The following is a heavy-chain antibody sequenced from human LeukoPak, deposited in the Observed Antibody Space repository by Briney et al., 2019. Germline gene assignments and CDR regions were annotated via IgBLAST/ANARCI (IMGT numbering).Heavy chain of an antibody. CDR3: AKEAPKYYDFWSGYSNDAFDI. CDR2: ISGSGGST. J-gene: IGHJ3*02. Sequence: PGGSLRLSCAASGFTFSSYSMNWVRQAPGKGLEWVSAISGSGGSTYYADSVKGRFTISRDNSKNTLYLQMNSLRAEDTAVYYCAKEAPKYYDFWSGYSNDAFDIWGQGTMVTVSS. CDR1: GFTFSSYS. D-gene: IGHD3-3*01. V-gene: IGHV3-23*01.